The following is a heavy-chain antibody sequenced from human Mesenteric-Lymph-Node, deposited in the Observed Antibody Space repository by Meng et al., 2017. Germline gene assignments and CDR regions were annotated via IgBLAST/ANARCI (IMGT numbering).Heavy chain of an antibody. Sequence: GESLKISCAASGFTFSSYAMSWVRQAPGKGLEWVSSISASGDRTYYADSVKGRFTVSRDNSKNTLYLQMSSLRIEDTAIYYCANLGTTWYSVVGFDPWGQGTLVTVSS. J-gene: IGHJ5*02. CDR2: ISASGDRT. D-gene: IGHD6-13*01. CDR3: ANLGTTWYSVVGFDP. V-gene: IGHV3-23*01. CDR1: GFTFSSYA.